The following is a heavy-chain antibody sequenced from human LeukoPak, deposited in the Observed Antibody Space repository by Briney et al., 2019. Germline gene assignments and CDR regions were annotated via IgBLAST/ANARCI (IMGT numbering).Heavy chain of an antibody. J-gene: IGHJ6*03. Sequence: SETLSLTCTVSGYSISSGYYWGLIRQPPGKGLEWIGSIYHSGNTYGNPSLKSRVTISVDTSKNQFSLKLSSVTAADTAVYYCARGGSLYYYYMDVWGKGTTVTVSS. CDR3: ARGGSLYYYYMDV. V-gene: IGHV4-38-2*02. CDR1: GYSISSGYY. D-gene: IGHD3-16*01. CDR2: IYHSGNT.